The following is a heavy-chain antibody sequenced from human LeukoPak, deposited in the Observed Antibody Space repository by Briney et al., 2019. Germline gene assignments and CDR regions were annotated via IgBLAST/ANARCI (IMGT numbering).Heavy chain of an antibody. D-gene: IGHD6-19*01. V-gene: IGHV4-61*02. CDR1: GNSISSGDYY. J-gene: IGHJ4*02. CDR3: ARDQPGIAVAGFLRRLDY. CDR2: IYTSGRT. Sequence: SETLSLTCTVSGNSISSGDYYWSWIRQPAGKGLEWIGRIYTSGRTTYNPSLKSRVTISGDTSENQFSLKLSSVTAADTAVYYCARDQPGIAVAGFLRRLDYWGQGTLVTVSS.